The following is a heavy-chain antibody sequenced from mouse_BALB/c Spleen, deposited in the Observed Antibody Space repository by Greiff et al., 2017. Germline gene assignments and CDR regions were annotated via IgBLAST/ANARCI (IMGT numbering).Heavy chain of an antibody. CDR2: ISSGSSTI. J-gene: IGHJ1*01. D-gene: IGHD1-1*01. CDR3: ARGATVVATSWYFDV. Sequence: EVQRVESGGGLVQPGGSRKLSCAASGFTFSSFGMHWVRQAPEKGLEWVAYISSGSSTIYYADTVKGRFTISRDNPKNTLFLQMTSLRSEDTAMYYCARGATVVATSWYFDVWGAGTTVTVSS. CDR1: GFTFSSFG. V-gene: IGHV5-17*02.